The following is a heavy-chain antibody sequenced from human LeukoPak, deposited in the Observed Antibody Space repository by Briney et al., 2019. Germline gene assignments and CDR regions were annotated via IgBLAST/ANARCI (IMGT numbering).Heavy chain of an antibody. CDR1: GFSPSSFE. D-gene: IGHD2-2*03. J-gene: IGHJ5*02. Sequence: GGSLRLSCAASGFSPSSFEMNWVRQAPGKGLEWIAYVDNDGWATSYYADSVKGRFTITRDDAKSSLYLQMDSLTVEDTAVYYCARDLIGWSLDPWGQGTLVSVSS. V-gene: IGHV3-48*03. CDR3: ARDLIGWSLDP. CDR2: VDNDGWAT.